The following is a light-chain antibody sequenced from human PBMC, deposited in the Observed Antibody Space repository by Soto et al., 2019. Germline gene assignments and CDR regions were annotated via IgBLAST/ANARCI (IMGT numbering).Light chain of an antibody. CDR3: QQYNNWGT. V-gene: IGKV3-15*01. J-gene: IGKJ1*01. CDR2: GAS. CDR1: QSVSSN. Sequence: EIVMTQSPATLSVSPGERATLSCRASQSVSSNLAWYQQKPGQAPRLLIYGASTRATAIPARFSGSGSGTEFPLTISSVQSEDFAVYYCQQYNNWGTFGQGTKVEIK.